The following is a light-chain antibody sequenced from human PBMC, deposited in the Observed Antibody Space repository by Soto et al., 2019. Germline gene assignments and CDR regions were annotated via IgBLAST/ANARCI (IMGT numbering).Light chain of an antibody. Sequence: DIVLTQSPLSLPVTPGEPASISCRSSQSLLLRNGYNCLDWYLQKPGQSPQLLIHLGSNRASGVPDRFSGSGSGTDFTLTISRVEAEDVGLYYCMQALQTPLTFGGGTKVDIK. CDR1: QSLLLRNGYNC. V-gene: IGKV2-28*01. CDR3: MQALQTPLT. CDR2: LGS. J-gene: IGKJ4*01.